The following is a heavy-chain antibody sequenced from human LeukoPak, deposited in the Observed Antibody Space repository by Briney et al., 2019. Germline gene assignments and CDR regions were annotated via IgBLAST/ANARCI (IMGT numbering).Heavy chain of an antibody. D-gene: IGHD6-6*01. V-gene: IGHV3-74*01. J-gene: IGHJ4*02. CDR3: ASMGGSIAADY. CDR1: GFTLSTYW. Sequence: GGSLRLSCAASGFTLSTYWMHWVRQAPGKGLVWVSRINPDGSTTTYADSVEGRFTISRDNAKNTLYLQMNSLRAEDTAVYYYASMGGSIAADYWGQGTLVTVSS. CDR2: INPDGSTT.